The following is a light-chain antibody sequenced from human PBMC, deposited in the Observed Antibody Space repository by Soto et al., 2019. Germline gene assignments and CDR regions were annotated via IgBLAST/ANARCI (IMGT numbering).Light chain of an antibody. V-gene: IGLV4-69*01. CDR2: LSSDGSH. CDR1: SGHSSYA. Sequence: QPVLTQSPSASASLGASVKLTCTLSSGHSSYAIAWHQQQPEKGPRYLMKLSSDGSHSKGDGIPARFSGSSSGAERYLTISSLQSEDEADYYCQTWDTGARVVFGGGTQLTVL. J-gene: IGLJ2*01. CDR3: QTWDTGARVV.